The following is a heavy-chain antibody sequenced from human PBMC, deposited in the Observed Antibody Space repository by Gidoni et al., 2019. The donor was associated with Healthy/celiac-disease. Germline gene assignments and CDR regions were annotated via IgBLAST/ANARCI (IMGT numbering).Heavy chain of an antibody. V-gene: IGHV4-39*01. D-gene: IGHD4-17*01. CDR1: GGSIRSSSYY. CDR2: IYYIGST. CDR3: ASHQDYGDYAYYFDY. Sequence: QLQLQESSPGLVKPSETPSLTCTVSGGSIRSSSYYWAWIRQPPGKGLDWIGIIYYIGSTYYNPSLKRRVTISVDTSKNQFSLKLSSVPAADTAVYYCASHQDYGDYAYYFDYWGQGTLVTVSS. J-gene: IGHJ4*02.